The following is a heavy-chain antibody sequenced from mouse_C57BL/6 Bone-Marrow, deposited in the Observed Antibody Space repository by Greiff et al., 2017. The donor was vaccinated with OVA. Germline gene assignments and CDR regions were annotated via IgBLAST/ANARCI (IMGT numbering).Heavy chain of an antibody. Sequence: QVHVKQSGAELVRPGASVTLSCKASGYTFTDYEMHWVKQTPVHGLEWIGAIDPETGGTAYNQKFKGKAILTADKSSSTAYMELRSLTSEDSAVYYCTRDYGSPDWYFDVWGTGTTVTVSS. V-gene: IGHV1-15*01. CDR1: GYTFTDYE. CDR3: TRDYGSPDWYFDV. CDR2: IDPETGGT. J-gene: IGHJ1*03. D-gene: IGHD1-1*01.